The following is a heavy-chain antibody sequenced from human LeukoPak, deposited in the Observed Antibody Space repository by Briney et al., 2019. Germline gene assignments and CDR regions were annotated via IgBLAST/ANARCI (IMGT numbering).Heavy chain of an antibody. CDR2: ISGSGGST. J-gene: IGHJ4*02. V-gene: IGHV3-23*01. D-gene: IGHD3-22*01. Sequence: GGSLRLSCAASGSTFSSYAMSWVRQAPGKGLEWVSAISGSGGSTYYADSVKGRFTISRDNSKNTLYLQMNSLRAEDTAVYYCVRHSSGYYYPFDYWGQGTLVTVSS. CDR1: GSTFSSYA. CDR3: VRHSSGYYYPFDY.